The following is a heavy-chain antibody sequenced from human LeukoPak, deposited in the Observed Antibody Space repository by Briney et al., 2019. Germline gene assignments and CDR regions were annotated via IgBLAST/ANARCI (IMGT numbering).Heavy chain of an antibody. V-gene: IGHV4-38-2*01. J-gene: IGHJ4*02. CDR3: ARGRYMVRGVIGHN. CDR2: IYHSGST. D-gene: IGHD3-10*01. CDR1: GYSISSGYY. Sequence: SETLSLTCAVSGYSISSGYYWGWIRQPPGKGLEWIGSIYHSGSTYYNPSLKSRVTISVDTSKNQFSLKLSSVTAADTAVYYCARGRYMVRGVIGHNWGQGTLVTVSS.